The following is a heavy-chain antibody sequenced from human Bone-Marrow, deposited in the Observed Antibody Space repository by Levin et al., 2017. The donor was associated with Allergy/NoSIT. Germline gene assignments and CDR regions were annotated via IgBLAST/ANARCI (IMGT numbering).Heavy chain of an antibody. J-gene: IGHJ3*02. CDR3: ARDHGDSSDAFAI. CDR1: GVSVRSDNYY. V-gene: IGHV4-61*03. Sequence: SQTLSLTCSVSGVSVRSDNYYWSWIRQPPGKRLEWIGYISYSGTPTYSPSLESRVTISLGASENHFSLRLTSLTAADTAVYYCARDHGDSSDAFAIWGQGTMVTVSS. D-gene: IGHD4-17*01. CDR2: ISYSGTP.